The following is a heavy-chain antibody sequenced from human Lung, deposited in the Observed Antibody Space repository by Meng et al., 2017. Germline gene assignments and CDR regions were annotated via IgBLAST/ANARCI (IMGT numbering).Heavy chain of an antibody. CDR2: ISGYNGNT. Sequence: QVQLVQSGDEVKKPGASVKVSCKASGYTFTRYGISWVRQAPGQGLEWMGWISGYNGNTNYAQKFQGRVTMTTDTSTSTAYMELRSLRSDDTAVYYCARDRYCSTTSCTGWFDPWGQGTLVTVSS. CDR1: GYTFTRYG. J-gene: IGHJ5*02. D-gene: IGHD2-2*01. V-gene: IGHV1-18*01. CDR3: ARDRYCSTTSCTGWFDP.